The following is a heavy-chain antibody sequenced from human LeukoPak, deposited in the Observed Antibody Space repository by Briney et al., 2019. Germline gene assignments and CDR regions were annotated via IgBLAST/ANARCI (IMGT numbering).Heavy chain of an antibody. D-gene: IGHD7-27*01. Sequence: SQTLSLTCTVSGGSISSGSYYWSWIRQPAGKGLEWIGRIYTSGSTNYNPSLKSRGTISVDTSKNQFSLKLSSVTAADTAVYYCAREDTGVFDYWGQGTLVTVSS. CDR2: IYTSGST. CDR3: AREDTGVFDY. CDR1: GGSISSGSYY. J-gene: IGHJ4*02. V-gene: IGHV4-61*02.